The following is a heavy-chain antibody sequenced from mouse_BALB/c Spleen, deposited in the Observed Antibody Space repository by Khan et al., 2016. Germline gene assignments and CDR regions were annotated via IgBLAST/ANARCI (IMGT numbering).Heavy chain of an antibody. CDR2: IYYSGTI. J-gene: IGHJ4*01. CDR3: ARVYDGYRYYAMDY. D-gene: IGHD2-3*01. CDR1: GISITTGNYR. V-gene: IGHV3-5*02. Sequence: EVQLQESGPGLVKPSQTVSLTCTVTGISITTGNYRWSWIRQFPGNKLEWIGYIYYSGTITYNPSLTSRTTITRDTSKNHFFLEMNSLTAEDTATYYCARVYDGYRYYAMDYWGQGTSVTVSS.